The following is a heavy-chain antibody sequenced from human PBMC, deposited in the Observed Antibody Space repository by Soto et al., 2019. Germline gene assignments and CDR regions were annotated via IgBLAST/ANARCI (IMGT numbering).Heavy chain of an antibody. CDR1: GYTFTSYA. CDR3: ARRDSSSWYYLDY. Sequence: QVQLVQSGAEVKKPGASVKVSCTASGYTFTSYAMHWVRQAPGQRLEWMGWINAGNGNTKYSQKFQGRGTITRDTSASTAYMELSSLRSKDTAVYYWARRDSSSWYYLDYWGQGTLVTVSS. V-gene: IGHV1-3*01. J-gene: IGHJ4*02. D-gene: IGHD6-13*01. CDR2: INAGNGNT.